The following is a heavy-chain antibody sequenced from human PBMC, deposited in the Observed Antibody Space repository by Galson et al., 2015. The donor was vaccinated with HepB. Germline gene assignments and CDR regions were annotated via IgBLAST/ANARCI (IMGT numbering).Heavy chain of an antibody. CDR3: AREPWSSGHIGVSWHAESFQH. CDR2: ISYDGSNK. CDR1: GFTFSSYA. Sequence: SLRLSCAASGFTFSSYAMHWVRQAPGKGLEWVAVISYDGSNKYYADSVKGRFTISRDNSKNTLYLQMNSLRAEDTAVYYCAREPWSSGHIGVSWHAESFQHWGQGTLVTVSS. V-gene: IGHV3-30-3*01. J-gene: IGHJ1*01. D-gene: IGHD3-22*01.